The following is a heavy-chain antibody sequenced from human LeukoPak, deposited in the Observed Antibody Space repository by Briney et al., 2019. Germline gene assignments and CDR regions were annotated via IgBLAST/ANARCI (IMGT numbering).Heavy chain of an antibody. J-gene: IGHJ4*02. D-gene: IGHD5-12*01. Sequence: NPSETLSLTCTVSGGSISSSNYSWGWIRQPPGKGLEWIGSIYYSGSTYYNPSLKSRVTISVDTSKNQFSLKLSSVTAADTAVYYCARRRIVATIDYWGQGTLVTVSS. V-gene: IGHV4-39*01. CDR2: IYYSGST. CDR1: GGSISSSNYS. CDR3: ARRRIVATIDY.